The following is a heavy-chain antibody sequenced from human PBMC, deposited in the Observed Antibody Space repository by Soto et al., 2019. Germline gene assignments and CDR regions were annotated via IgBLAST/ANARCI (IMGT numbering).Heavy chain of an antibody. CDR2: ISYDGSNK. J-gene: IGHJ6*02. D-gene: IGHD2-15*01. V-gene: IGHV3-30*18. CDR3: AKDHNVVVVAIFYYGMDV. CDR1: GFTFRSYG. Sequence: LPGGSLRLSCAASGFTFRSYGMHWVRQTPGEGLEWVAVISYDGSNKYYADSVKGRFTISRDNSKNTQYLQMNSLRAEDTAVYYCAKDHNVVVVAIFYYGMDVWGQGPTVTVSS.